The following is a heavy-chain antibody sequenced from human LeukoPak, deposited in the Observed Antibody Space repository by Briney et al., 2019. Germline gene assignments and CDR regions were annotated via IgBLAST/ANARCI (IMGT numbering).Heavy chain of an antibody. CDR1: GFTFSSYW. Sequence: GGSLRLSCAASGFTFSSYWMHWVRQAPGKGLVWVSRINSDGSSTSYADSVKGRFTVSRDNSKNTLYLQMNSLRAEDTAVYYCAKSERFYCSGGTCYPNWFDPWGQGTLVTVSS. CDR3: AKSERFYCSGGTCYPNWFDP. V-gene: IGHV3-74*01. D-gene: IGHD2-15*01. CDR2: INSDGSST. J-gene: IGHJ5*02.